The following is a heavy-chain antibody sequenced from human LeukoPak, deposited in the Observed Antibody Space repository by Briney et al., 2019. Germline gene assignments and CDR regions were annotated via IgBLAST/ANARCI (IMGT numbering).Heavy chain of an antibody. CDR1: GGSFSGYY. V-gene: IGHV4-34*01. J-gene: IGHJ5*02. CDR2: INHSGST. CDR3: ARGRRVATPGTWFDP. D-gene: IGHD5-12*01. Sequence: SETLSLTCAVYGGSFSGYYWSWIRQPPGKGLEWIGEINHSGSTNYNPSLKSRVTISVDPSKNQFSLKLSSVTAADTAVYYCARGRRVATPGTWFDPWGQGTLVTVSS.